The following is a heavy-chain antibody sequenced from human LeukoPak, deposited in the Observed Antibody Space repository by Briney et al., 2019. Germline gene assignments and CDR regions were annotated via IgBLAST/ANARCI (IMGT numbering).Heavy chain of an antibody. D-gene: IGHD5-24*01. V-gene: IGHV3-66*01. J-gene: IGHJ4*02. CDR2: IYSGGST. Sequence: PGGSLRLSCAASGFTVSSNYMSWVRQAPGKGLEWVSVIYSGGSTYYADSVKGRFTISRDNSKNTLYLQMNSLRAEDTAVYYCARDEEMASYFDYWGQGTLVTVSS. CDR1: GFTVSSNY. CDR3: ARDEEMASYFDY.